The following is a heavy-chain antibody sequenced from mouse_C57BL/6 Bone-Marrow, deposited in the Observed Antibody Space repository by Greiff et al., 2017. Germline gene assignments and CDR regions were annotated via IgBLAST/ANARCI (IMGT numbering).Heavy chain of an antibody. CDR1: GFSLTSYG. CDR2: IWSGGST. Sequence: VQLQPSGPGLVQPSQSLSITCTVSGFSLTSYGVHWVRQSPRKVLALLGVIWSGGSTDYNAAFISRLSISKDNSKSQVFFKMNSLQADDTAIYYCARKRAFITTVVATRDYAMDYWGQGTSVTVSS. CDR3: ARKRAFITTVVATRDYAMDY. V-gene: IGHV2-2*01. D-gene: IGHD1-1*01. J-gene: IGHJ4*01.